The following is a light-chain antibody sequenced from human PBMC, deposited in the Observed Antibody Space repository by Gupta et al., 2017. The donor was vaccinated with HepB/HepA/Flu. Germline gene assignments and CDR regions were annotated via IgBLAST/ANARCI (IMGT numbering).Light chain of an antibody. CDR3: GAWAGGMSAGV. J-gene: IGLJ2*01. CDR1: IGNNY. V-gene: IGLV1-51*02. Sequence: MFKQVLCGSATLGVLVTLTSSGSIGNNYVSWYQQLPGTAPKLLIYENNKRPSGISDRFSGSKSGTSATLGITGLQTGDEADYYCGAWAGGMSAGVFGGGTKLTVL. CDR2: ENN.